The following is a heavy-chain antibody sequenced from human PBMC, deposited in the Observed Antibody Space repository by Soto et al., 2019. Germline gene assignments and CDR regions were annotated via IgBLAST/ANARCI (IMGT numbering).Heavy chain of an antibody. J-gene: IGHJ4*02. CDR1: GFTFSAQS. V-gene: IGHV3-72*01. CDR3: ARDSGRGWSNFDF. CDR2: IKNKANRYST. Sequence: VQLLESGGGLVQAGGSLRLSCAASGFTFSAQSMDWVRQAPGKRREWFGSIKNKANRYSTEYAASVTGRFTLSRDDAKKLLYLQMNSPKSEATAVYYCARDSGRGWSNFDFWGQGTLVTVSS. D-gene: IGHD6-19*01.